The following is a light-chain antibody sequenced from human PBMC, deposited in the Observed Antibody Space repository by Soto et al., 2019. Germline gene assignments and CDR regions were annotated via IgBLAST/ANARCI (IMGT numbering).Light chain of an antibody. CDR2: GAS. J-gene: IGKJ1*01. CDR3: PHYNNWPRT. V-gene: IGKV3-15*01. Sequence: EIVMTQSPATLSVSPGERATLSCRASQSISSTLAWYQQKPGQAPRLLIYGASTMATGIPARFRGSGSGTEFTLTISSLQSEDFAVYYCPHYNNWPRTFGQGTKVEIK. CDR1: QSISST.